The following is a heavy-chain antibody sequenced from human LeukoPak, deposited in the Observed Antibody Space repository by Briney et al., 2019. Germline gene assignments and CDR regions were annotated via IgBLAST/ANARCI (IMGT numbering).Heavy chain of an antibody. J-gene: IGHJ4*02. CDR1: GFTFSSNG. CDR2: IWYDGSNK. D-gene: IGHD3-22*01. V-gene: IGHV3-33*01. CDR3: ARDLGRVVTTPHFDY. Sequence: GRSLRLSCAASGFTFSSNGMHWVRQAPGKGLEWVAVIWYDGSNKYYADSVKGRFTISRDNSKHTLYLQMNSLRAEDTAVYYCARDLGRVVTTPHFDYWGQGTLVTVSS.